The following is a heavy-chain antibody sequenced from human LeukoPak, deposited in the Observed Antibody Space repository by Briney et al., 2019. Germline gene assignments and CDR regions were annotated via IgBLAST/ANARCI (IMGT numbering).Heavy chain of an antibody. V-gene: IGHV4-39*01. D-gene: IGHD1-7*01. CDR3: ARHPDFGIDNWNYLRPFDY. CDR2: IYFSGST. Sequence: TSETLSLTCTVSGGSISSSSYYWGWIRQPPGKGLEWIGSIYFSGSTYYNPSLKSRVTISVDTSKNQFSLKLSSVTAADTAVYYCARHPDFGIDNWNYLRPFDYWGQGTLVTVSS. J-gene: IGHJ4*02. CDR1: GGSISSSSYY.